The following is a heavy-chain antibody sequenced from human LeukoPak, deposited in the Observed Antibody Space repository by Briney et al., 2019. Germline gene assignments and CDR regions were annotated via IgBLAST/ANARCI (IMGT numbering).Heavy chain of an antibody. V-gene: IGHV1-69*13. D-gene: IGHD3-9*01. CDR1: GGTFSSYA. J-gene: IGHJ4*02. CDR2: IIPIFGTA. CDR3: ARGPTSDYDILTGYLPYFDY. Sequence: ASVKVSCKASGGTFSSYAISWVRQAPGQGLEWMGGIIPIFGTANYAQKFQGRVTITADESTSTAYMELSSLRSEDTAVYYCARGPTSDYDILTGYLPYFDYWGQGTLVTVSS.